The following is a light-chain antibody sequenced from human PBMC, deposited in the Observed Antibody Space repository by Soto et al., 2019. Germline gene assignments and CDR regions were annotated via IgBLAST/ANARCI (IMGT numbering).Light chain of an antibody. CDR1: QSVSNN. CDR3: QQYNTWSPLT. J-gene: IGKJ4*01. V-gene: IGKV3-15*01. CDR2: GAS. Sequence: EIVMTQSPATLSVSPGERATLSCRASQSVSNNFAWYQQKPGQAPRLLIYGASTRATGIPARFSGSVSGTEFTLTISSLQSEDFAVYYCQQYNTWSPLTFGGGTKVETK.